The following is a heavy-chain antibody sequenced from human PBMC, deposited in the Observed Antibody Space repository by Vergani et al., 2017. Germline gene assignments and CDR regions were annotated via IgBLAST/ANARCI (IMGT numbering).Heavy chain of an antibody. Sequence: QVQVVQSGAEVKKSGASVKVSCKTSGYTFSNYYMHWVRQAPGQGLEWMGWINPNSGGTNYAQKFQGRVTMTRDKSISTAYMELSRLRSDDTAVYYCARDILNIVVVPAANILGLDYWGQGTLVTVSS. D-gene: IGHD2-2*01. CDR2: INPNSGGT. CDR3: ARDILNIVVVPAANILGLDY. J-gene: IGHJ4*02. CDR1: GYTFSNYY. V-gene: IGHV1-2*02.